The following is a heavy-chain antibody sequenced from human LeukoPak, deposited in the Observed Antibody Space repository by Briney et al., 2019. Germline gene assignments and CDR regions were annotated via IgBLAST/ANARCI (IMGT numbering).Heavy chain of an antibody. CDR1: GGSISSGSYY. CDR3: ARVEGYSYGIDY. J-gene: IGHJ4*02. D-gene: IGHD5-18*01. CDR2: IYTSGST. V-gene: IGHV4-61*02. Sequence: SETLSLTCTVSGGSISSGSYYWSWIRQPAGTGLEWIGRIYTSGSTNYNPSLKSRVTISVDTSKNQFSLKLSSVTAADTAVYYCARVEGYSYGIDYWGQGTLVTASS.